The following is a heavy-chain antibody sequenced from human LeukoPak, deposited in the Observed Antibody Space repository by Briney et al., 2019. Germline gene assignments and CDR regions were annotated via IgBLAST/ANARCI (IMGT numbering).Heavy chain of an antibody. Sequence: SVKVSCTASGGTFSSYAISWVRQAPGQGLEWMGGIIPIFGTANYAQKFQGRVTITADESTSTAYMELSSLRSEDTAVYYCARGRQAGGWSSPLDYWGQGTLVTVSS. V-gene: IGHV1-69*13. CDR2: IIPIFGTA. CDR1: GGTFSSYA. CDR3: ARGRQAGGWSSPLDY. J-gene: IGHJ4*02. D-gene: IGHD6-19*01.